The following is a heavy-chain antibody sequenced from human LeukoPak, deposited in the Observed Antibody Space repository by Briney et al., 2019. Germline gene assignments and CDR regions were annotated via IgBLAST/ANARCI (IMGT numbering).Heavy chain of an antibody. J-gene: IGHJ3*02. CDR1: GFTFSSYE. Sequence: GGSLRLSCAASGFTFSSYEMNWVRQAPGKGLEWVSYISSSGSTIYYADSVKGRFTISRDNAKNSLYLQMNSLRAEDTAVYYCARAGGQQLVLDDASDIWGQGTMVTVSS. D-gene: IGHD6-13*01. CDR2: ISSSGSTI. V-gene: IGHV3-48*03. CDR3: ARAGGQQLVLDDASDI.